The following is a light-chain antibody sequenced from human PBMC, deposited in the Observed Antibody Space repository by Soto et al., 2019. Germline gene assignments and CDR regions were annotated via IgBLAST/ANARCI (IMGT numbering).Light chain of an antibody. V-gene: IGKV3-20*01. J-gene: IGKJ1*01. CDR1: KSIGTN. Sequence: EIVLAQSPATLSVSPGERVTLSCRATKSIGTNLAWYQRKPGQAPRLLIYGASSRATGIPDRFSGGGSGTDFTLTISRLEPEDFAVYYCQQYHNSPPTFGQGTKVEIK. CDR2: GAS. CDR3: QQYHNSPPT.